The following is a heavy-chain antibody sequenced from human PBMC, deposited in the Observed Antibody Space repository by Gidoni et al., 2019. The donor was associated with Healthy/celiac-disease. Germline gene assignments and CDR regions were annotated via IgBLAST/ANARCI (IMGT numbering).Heavy chain of an antibody. CDR2: IYTIWST. J-gene: IGHJ6*02. CDR3: ARTPNIVVVPAANDLAGDYYYYGMDV. Sequence: QVHLQASGPGLLKPSHTLSLTCTVSSGSICCGTYYWILLRHPAGKGLEWIGRIYTIWSTNYNHSLKSRDTISVDTSKNQFSLKLSSVTAADKAVYYCARTPNIVVVPAANDLAGDYYYYGMDVWGQGTTVTVSS. CDR1: SGSICCGTYY. V-gene: IGHV4-61*02. D-gene: IGHD2-2*01.